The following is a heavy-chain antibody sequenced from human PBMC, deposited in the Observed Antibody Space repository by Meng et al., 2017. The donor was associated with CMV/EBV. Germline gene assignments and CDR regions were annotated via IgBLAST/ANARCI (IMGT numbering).Heavy chain of an antibody. CDR3: ARDRRGYSYGYYYYGMDV. J-gene: IGHJ6*02. D-gene: IGHD5-18*01. CDR1: GFTFSSYA. CDR2: ISYDGSNK. V-gene: IGHV3-30-3*01. Sequence: GESLKISCAASGFTFSSYAMHWVRQAPGKGLEWVAVISYDGSNKYYADSVKGRFTISRDNSKNTPYLQMNSLRAEDTAVYYCARDRRGYSYGYYYYGMDVWGQGTTVTVSS.